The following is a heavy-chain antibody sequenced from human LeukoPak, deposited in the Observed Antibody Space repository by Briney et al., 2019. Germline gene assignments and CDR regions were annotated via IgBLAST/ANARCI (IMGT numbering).Heavy chain of an antibody. CDR3: ARGSSLYYYYYYMDV. Sequence: ASVKVSCKASVYTFTGYYMHWVRQAPGQGLEWMGWINPNSDGTNYAQKFQGRVTMTRDTSISTAYMELSRLKSDDTAVYYCARGSSLYYYYYYMDVWGKGTTVTVSS. CDR2: INPNSDGT. V-gene: IGHV1-2*02. D-gene: IGHD6-13*01. J-gene: IGHJ6*03. CDR1: VYTFTGYY.